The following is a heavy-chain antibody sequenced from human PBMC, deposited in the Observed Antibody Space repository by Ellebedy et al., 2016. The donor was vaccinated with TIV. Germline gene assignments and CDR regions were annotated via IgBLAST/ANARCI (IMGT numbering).Heavy chain of an antibody. D-gene: IGHD1-26*01. CDR2: IYHSGYT. J-gene: IGHJ3*02. CDR1: GYSISSGYF. Sequence: MPSETLSLTCTVSGYSISSGYFWVWIRPPPGKGLEWIGSIYHSGYTYYNPSLKSRVTVLVDTSKNQFSLKLSSVTAADTALYYCARDKGATAFDIWGQGTMVTVSS. CDR3: ARDKGATAFDI. V-gene: IGHV4-38-2*02.